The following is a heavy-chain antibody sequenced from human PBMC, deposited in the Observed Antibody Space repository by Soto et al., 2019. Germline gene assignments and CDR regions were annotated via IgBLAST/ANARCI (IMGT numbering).Heavy chain of an antibody. CDR1: GFTFSDYA. V-gene: IGHV3-23*01. J-gene: IGHJ4*02. D-gene: IGHD6-19*01. Sequence: EVQLLESGGGLVQPAGSLRLSCAASGFTFSDYAMSWVRQAPRKGLERVSGNSGGGGGTYYADSVKGRYTNSRDNSKNPMYLQMDSLRGEDTAVFYCAKEDSSGWYAYLDSWGQGTLATVAS. CDR3: AKEDSSGWYAYLDS. CDR2: NSGGGGGT.